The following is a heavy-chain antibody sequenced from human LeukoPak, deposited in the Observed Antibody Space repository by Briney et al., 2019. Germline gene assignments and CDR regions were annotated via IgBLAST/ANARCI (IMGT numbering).Heavy chain of an antibody. CDR2: IYTSGNT. Sequence: SETLSLTCTVSGGSISSYYWVWIRQPAGKELEWIRRIYTSGNTNYNPSLKSRVTMSVDTSKNQFSLKLNSVTAADTAVYYCAKIFPGSWIDPWGQGTLVTVSS. D-gene: IGHD2-21*01. J-gene: IGHJ5*02. CDR1: GGSISSYY. CDR3: AKIFPGSWIDP. V-gene: IGHV4-4*07.